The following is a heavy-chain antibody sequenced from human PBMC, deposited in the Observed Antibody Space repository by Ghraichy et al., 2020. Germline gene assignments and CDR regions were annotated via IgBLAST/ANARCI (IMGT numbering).Heavy chain of an antibody. CDR1: GFTFSSYA. D-gene: IGHD3-22*01. CDR2: ISASGGIT. V-gene: IGHV3-23*01. Sequence: GGSLRLSCAASGFTFSSYAMSWVRQAPGKGLEWVSVISASGGITDYADPVKGRFTISRDNSKNTLYLQMNSLRAEDTAVYYCAKDLPYYYDSSGYYYDWYFDLWGRGTLVTVSS. J-gene: IGHJ2*01. CDR3: AKDLPYYYDSSGYYYDWYFDL.